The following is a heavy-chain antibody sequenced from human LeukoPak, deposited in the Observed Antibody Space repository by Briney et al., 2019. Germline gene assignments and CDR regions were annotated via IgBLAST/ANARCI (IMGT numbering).Heavy chain of an antibody. CDR1: GFTFSNYW. V-gene: IGHV3-7*01. D-gene: IGHD1-26*01. Sequence: GGSLRLSCAASGFTFSNYWMTWVRQAPGKGLEWVANIKQDGSEKYYVDSVRGRFTISRDNAKNSMYLQMNSLRAEDTAVYYCARDRLTSGSYFFDYWGQGTLVTVSS. CDR3: ARDRLTSGSYFFDY. CDR2: IKQDGSEK. J-gene: IGHJ4*02.